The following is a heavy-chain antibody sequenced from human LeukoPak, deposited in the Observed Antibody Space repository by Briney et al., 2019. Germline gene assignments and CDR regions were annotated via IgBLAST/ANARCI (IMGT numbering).Heavy chain of an antibody. Sequence: SETLSLTCTVSGGSIGSYYWSWIRQPPGKGLEWIGYIYYSGSTNSGSTNYNPSLKSRLTISVDTSKNQFSLKLSSVTAADTAVYYCASDGSTFQTLNYCSGGSCYSVDWGQGTLVTVSS. J-gene: IGHJ4*02. D-gene: IGHD2-15*01. CDR1: GGSIGSYY. V-gene: IGHV4-59*08. CDR2: IYYSGSTNSGST. CDR3: ASDGSTFQTLNYCSGGSCYSVD.